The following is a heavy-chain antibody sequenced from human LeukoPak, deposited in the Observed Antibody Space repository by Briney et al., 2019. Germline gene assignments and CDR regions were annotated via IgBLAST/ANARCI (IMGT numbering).Heavy chain of an antibody. CDR2: IYHSGRT. CDR3: ARLYCSSTSCYEDN. CDR1: GGSISSSNW. V-gene: IGHV4-4*02. D-gene: IGHD2-2*01. J-gene: IGHJ4*02. Sequence: PSETLSLTRAVSGGSISSSNWWSWVRQPPGKGLEWIGEIYHSGRTNYNPSLKSRVTISVDKSKNQFSLKLSSVTAADTAVYYCARLYCSSTSCYEDNWGQGTLVTVSS.